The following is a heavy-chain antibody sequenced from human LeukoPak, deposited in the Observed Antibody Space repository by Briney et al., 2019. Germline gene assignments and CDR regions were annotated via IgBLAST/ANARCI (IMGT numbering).Heavy chain of an antibody. CDR2: IYYSGST. D-gene: IGHD6-19*01. V-gene: IGHV4-39*01. Sequence: SQTLSLTCTVSGGSISSGDYYWGWIRQPPGKGLEWIGTIYYSGSTYYNPSLKSRVTISVDTSKNQFSLNLSSVTAADTAVYYCARLLVGGSYWYFDLWGRGTLVTVSS. CDR3: ARLLVGGSYWYFDL. J-gene: IGHJ2*01. CDR1: GGSISSGDYY.